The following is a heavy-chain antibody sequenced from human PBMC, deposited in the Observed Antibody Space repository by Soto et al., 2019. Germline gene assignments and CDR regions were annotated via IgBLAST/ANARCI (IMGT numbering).Heavy chain of an antibody. Sequence: GGSLRLSCAASGFTFSSYGMHWVRQAPGKGLEWVAVIWYDGSNKYYADSVKGRFTISRDNSKNTLYLQMNSLRAEDTAVYYCARPSGYKTDHDAFDIWGQGTMVTVSS. CDR3: ARPSGYKTDHDAFDI. D-gene: IGHD3-3*01. J-gene: IGHJ3*02. V-gene: IGHV3-33*01. CDR1: GFTFSSYG. CDR2: IWYDGSNK.